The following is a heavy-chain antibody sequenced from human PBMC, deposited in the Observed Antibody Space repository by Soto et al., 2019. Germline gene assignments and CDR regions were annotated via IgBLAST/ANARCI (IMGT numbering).Heavy chain of an antibody. CDR2: INPNSGGT. V-gene: IGHV1-2*02. Sequence: QVQLVQSGAEVKKPGASVKVTCKASGYTFTGHYMQWVRQAPGQGLEWMGWINPNSGGTNYAQKFQGRVTVTRDTPTSTAYMELSRLTSDDTAVYYCARSLTEGYCTITGCYTRPLYGMDVWGQGTTVTVSS. CDR3: ARSLTEGYCTITGCYTRPLYGMDV. J-gene: IGHJ6*02. CDR1: GYTFTGHY. D-gene: IGHD2-2*02.